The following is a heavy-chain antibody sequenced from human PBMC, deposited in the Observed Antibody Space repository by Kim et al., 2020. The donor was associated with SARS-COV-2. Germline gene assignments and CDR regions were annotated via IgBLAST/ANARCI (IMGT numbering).Heavy chain of an antibody. CDR3: TTSYSSSWYFRGTERFDY. V-gene: IGHV3-73*01. Sequence: GGSLRLSCAASGFTFSGSAMHWVRQASGKGLEWVGRIRSKANSYATAYAASVKGRFTISRDDSKNTAYLQMNSLKTEDTAVYYCTTSYSSSWYFRGTERFDYWGQGTLVTVSS. D-gene: IGHD6-13*01. J-gene: IGHJ4*02. CDR1: GFTFSGSA. CDR2: IRSKANSYAT.